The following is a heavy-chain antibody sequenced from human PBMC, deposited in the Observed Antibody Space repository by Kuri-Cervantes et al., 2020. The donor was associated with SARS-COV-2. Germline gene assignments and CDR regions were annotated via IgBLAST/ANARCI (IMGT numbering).Heavy chain of an antibody. CDR1: GYTFTSYA. CDR2: INAGNGNT. Sequence: ASVKVSCKASGYTFTSYAMHWVRQAPGQRLEWMGWINAGNGNTKYSQKFQGRVTITRDTSTSTAYMELSSLRSEDTAVYYCASGKIWFGELFDYWGQGTLVTVSS. V-gene: IGHV1-3*01. CDR3: ASGKIWFGELFDY. J-gene: IGHJ4*02. D-gene: IGHD3-10*01.